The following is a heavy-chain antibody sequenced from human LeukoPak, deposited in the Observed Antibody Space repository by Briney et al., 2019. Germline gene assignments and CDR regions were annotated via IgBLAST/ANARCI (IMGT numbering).Heavy chain of an antibody. V-gene: IGHV4-39*01. J-gene: IGHJ3*02. D-gene: IGHD6-19*01. Sequence: ETLSLTCTVSGGSISSSSYYWGWIRQPPGKGLEWIGSIYYSGSTYYNPSLKSRVTISVETSKNQVSLKLSSVTAADTAVYYCARQGAGGRAFDIWGQGTMVTVSS. CDR3: ARQGAGGRAFDI. CDR1: GGSISSSSYY. CDR2: IYYSGST.